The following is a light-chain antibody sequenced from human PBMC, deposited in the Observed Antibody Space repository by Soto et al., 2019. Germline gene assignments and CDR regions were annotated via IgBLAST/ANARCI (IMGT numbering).Light chain of an antibody. J-gene: IGKJ2*01. CDR2: DAS. Sequence: DIQMTQSPSSLSASVGDRVTITCQASQDISNYLNWYQQKPGKGPKLLIYDASNLEIGVPSRFSGSGSGTDFTFTISSLQPEDIATYYCQQYDNLPPYTFGQGTKLEIK. CDR1: QDISNY. CDR3: QQYDNLPPYT. V-gene: IGKV1-33*01.